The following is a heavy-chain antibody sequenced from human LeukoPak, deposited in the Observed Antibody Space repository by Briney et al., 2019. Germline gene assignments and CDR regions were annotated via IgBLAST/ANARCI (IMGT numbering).Heavy chain of an antibody. V-gene: IGHV1-18*01. CDR3: ARDEDFLGYYYMDV. J-gene: IGHJ6*03. CDR1: GYTFTSYG. D-gene: IGHD7-27*01. Sequence: ASVKVSCKASGYTFTSYGISWVRQAPGQGLEWVGWISAYNGNTNYAQKLQGRVTMTTDTSTSTAYMELRSLRSDDTAVYYCARDEDFLGYYYMDVWGKGTTVTVSS. CDR2: ISAYNGNT.